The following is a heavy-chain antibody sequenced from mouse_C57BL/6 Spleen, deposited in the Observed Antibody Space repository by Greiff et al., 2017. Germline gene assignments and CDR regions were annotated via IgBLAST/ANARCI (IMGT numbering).Heavy chain of an antibody. CDR1: GYSFTSYY. V-gene: IGHV1-66*01. Sequence: VQLQQSGPELVKPGASVKISCKASGYSFTSYYIHWVKQRPGQGLEWIGWIYPGSGNTKYNEKFKGKATLTADTSSSTAYMQLSSLTSEDSAVYYCASGTAQATPFAYWGQGTLVTVSA. D-gene: IGHD3-2*02. CDR3: ASGTAQATPFAY. J-gene: IGHJ3*01. CDR2: IYPGSGNT.